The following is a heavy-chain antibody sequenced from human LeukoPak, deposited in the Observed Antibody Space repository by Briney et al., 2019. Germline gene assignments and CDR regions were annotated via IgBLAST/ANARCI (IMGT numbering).Heavy chain of an antibody. CDR2: INHSGTT. V-gene: IGHV4-34*01. CDR1: GEFFSGFY. Sequence: SETLSLTCDVHGEFFSGFYWRWIRQSPGKGLEWIGDINHSGTTKYNPSLKSRVTLLIDTSKNHFSLKVNSVTAADTAVYYCARLPLGAFGEVLNFDLWGQGTVVTVSS. CDR3: ARLPLGAFGEVLNFDL. J-gene: IGHJ4*02. D-gene: IGHD3-10*01.